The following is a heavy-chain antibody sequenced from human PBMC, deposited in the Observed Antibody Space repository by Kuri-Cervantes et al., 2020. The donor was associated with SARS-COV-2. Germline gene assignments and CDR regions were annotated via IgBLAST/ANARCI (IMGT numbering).Heavy chain of an antibody. CDR2: IRSKAYGGTT. CDR3: TRYDFWSGYYLDY. V-gene: IGHV3-49*04. CDR1: GFTFGDSA. Sequence: GGSLRLSCTTSGFTFGDSAMSWVRQAPGKGLEWVGFIRSKAYGGTTEYAASVKGRFTISRDDSKSIAYPQMNSLKTEDTAVYYCTRYDFWSGYYLDYWGQGTLVTVSS. J-gene: IGHJ4*02. D-gene: IGHD3-3*01.